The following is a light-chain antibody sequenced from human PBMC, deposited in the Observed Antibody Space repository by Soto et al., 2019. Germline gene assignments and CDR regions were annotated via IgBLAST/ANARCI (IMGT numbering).Light chain of an antibody. V-gene: IGLV4-69*01. CDR2: LYSDGSH. J-gene: IGLJ3*02. CDR3: QTWGAGIVV. Sequence: QPVLTQSPSASASLGASVKLTCTLSSGHIRYAIAWHQQQPEKGPRYLMKLYSDGSHSKGDGIPDRFSGSSSGAERYLIISGLHSEDEADYYCQTWGAGIVVFGGGTKLTVL. CDR1: SGHIRYA.